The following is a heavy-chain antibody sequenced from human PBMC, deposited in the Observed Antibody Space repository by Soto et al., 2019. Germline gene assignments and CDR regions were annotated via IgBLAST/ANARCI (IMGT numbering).Heavy chain of an antibody. Sequence: SVTLSLTCTVSSGSVRSGSYYWCWIRQPPMKGQEWIGYIYYSGSTNYNTSLKSRDNISVDTSKNQYSLKLTSVPAEDTAVYKCASGLYCGGDCYALDYCSQGTRVTVSS. V-gene: IGHV4-61*01. D-gene: IGHD2-21*02. CDR3: ASGLYCGGDCYALDY. J-gene: IGHJ4*02. CDR1: SGSVRSGSYY. CDR2: IYYSGST.